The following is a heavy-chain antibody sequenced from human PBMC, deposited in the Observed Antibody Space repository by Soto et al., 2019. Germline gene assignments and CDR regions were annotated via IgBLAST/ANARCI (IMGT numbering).Heavy chain of an antibody. D-gene: IGHD6-19*01. CDR3: AKLGKDSSGWYFDY. Sequence: GGSLRLSCAASGFTFSSYAMSWVRQAPGKGLEWVSSISGSGDKTYYADSVKGRFTISRDNSKNTLYLQMNSLRAEDTAVYYCAKLGKDSSGWYFDYWGQGTLVTVSS. CDR1: GFTFSSYA. CDR2: ISGSGDKT. V-gene: IGHV3-23*01. J-gene: IGHJ4*02.